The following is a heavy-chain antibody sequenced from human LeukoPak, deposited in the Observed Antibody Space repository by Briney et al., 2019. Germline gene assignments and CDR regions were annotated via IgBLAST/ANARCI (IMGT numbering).Heavy chain of an antibody. J-gene: IGHJ6*02. CDR2: ISWNSGSI. V-gene: IGHV3-9*01. CDR1: GFTFDDYA. CDR3: ARLPYYYGMDV. D-gene: IGHD5-18*01. Sequence: GGSLRLSCAASGFTFDDYAMHWVRQAPGKGLEWVSGISWNSGSIGYADSVKGRFTTSRDNAKNSLYLQMNSLRAEDTALYYCARLPYYYGMDVWGQGTTVTVSS.